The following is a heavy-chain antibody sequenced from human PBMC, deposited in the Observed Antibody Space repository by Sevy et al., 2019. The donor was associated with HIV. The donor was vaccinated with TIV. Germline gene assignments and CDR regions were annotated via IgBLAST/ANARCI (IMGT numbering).Heavy chain of an antibody. V-gene: IGHV1-2*02. CDR2: INPNSGGT. D-gene: IGHD3-22*01. J-gene: IGHJ4*02. Sequence: ASVKVSCKASGYTFTGYYIHWVRQAPGQGLEWMGWINPNSGGTYFAKKFQDSVTMTTDTSVTTAYMELRSLRFDDTAVYYCARMGDYYDSSGYYPLKFWGQGTLVTVSS. CDR3: ARMGDYYDSSGYYPLKF. CDR1: GYTFTGYY.